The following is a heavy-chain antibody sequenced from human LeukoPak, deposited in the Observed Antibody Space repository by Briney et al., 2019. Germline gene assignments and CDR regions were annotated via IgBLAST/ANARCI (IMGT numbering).Heavy chain of an antibody. D-gene: IGHD3-10*01. Sequence: PGGSLRLSCAASGFTFRSYAMSWVRQAPGKGLEWVSAIGSGGVDTHYADSVKGRFTISRDNSKNTLYLQMNSLRAEDMALYYCAKSVSGSGSYDNYFDYWGQGTLVTVSS. CDR3: AKSVSGSGSYDNYFDY. V-gene: IGHV3-23*01. J-gene: IGHJ4*02. CDR2: IGSGGVDT. CDR1: GFTFRSYA.